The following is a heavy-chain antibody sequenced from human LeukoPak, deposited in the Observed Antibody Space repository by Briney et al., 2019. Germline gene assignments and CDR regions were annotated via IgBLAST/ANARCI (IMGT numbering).Heavy chain of an antibody. J-gene: IGHJ4*02. CDR1: GYTFTSYD. CDR2: MNPNSGNT. D-gene: IGHD3-22*01. V-gene: IGHV1-8*01. CDR3: ARVEYISGYSHVY. Sequence: ASVKVPCKTSGYTFTSYDINWVRQATGQGLEWMGWMNPNSGNTGYAQKFQGRVTMTRNIFISTAYMELSSLRSEDTAVYYCARVEYISGYSHVYWGQGTLVTVSS.